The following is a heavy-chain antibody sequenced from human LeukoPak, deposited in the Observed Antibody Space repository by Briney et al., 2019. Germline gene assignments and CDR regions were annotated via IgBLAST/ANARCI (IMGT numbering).Heavy chain of an antibody. CDR3: AREGRPYGDYDVFDY. Sequence: GGSLRFSCAASGFTFSSYSMNWVRQAPGKGLEWISYISSSDGTIYYADSVKGRFTISRDNAKNSLYLEMNSLRAEDTGVYYCAREGRPYGDYDVFDYWGQGTLVTVSS. D-gene: IGHD4-17*01. J-gene: IGHJ4*02. V-gene: IGHV3-48*04. CDR1: GFTFSSYS. CDR2: ISSSDGTI.